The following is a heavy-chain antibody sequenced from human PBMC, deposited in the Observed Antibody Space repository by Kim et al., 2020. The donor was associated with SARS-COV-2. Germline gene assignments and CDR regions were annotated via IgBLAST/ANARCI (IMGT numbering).Heavy chain of an antibody. Sequence: YTPKFQDRVTITRAPSANTAYMELRRLTTKDTAIYYCARDMDPTVYDYWGQGTLVTVSS. D-gene: IGHD4-4*01. CDR3: ARDMDPTVYDY. J-gene: IGHJ4*02. V-gene: IGHV1-3*01.